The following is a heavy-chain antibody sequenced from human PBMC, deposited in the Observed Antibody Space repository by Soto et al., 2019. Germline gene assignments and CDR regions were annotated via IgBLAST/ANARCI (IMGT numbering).Heavy chain of an antibody. CDR1: GYMFTNFG. J-gene: IGHJ4*02. CDR3: ARNYGDYSEDY. CDR2: INPDNGNT. V-gene: IGHV1-18*01. Sequence: QVQLVQSGAEVKKPGASVRVSCKASGYMFTNFGISWVRQAPGQGLEWMGCINPDNGNTKYAQNLQGRVTMTTDTSTTTAYMELRALRSDDTAFYYCARNYGDYSEDYWGQGTLVTVSS. D-gene: IGHD4-17*01.